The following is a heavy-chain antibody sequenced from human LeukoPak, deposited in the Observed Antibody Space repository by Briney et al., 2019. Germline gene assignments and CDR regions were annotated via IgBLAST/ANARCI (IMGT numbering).Heavy chain of an antibody. V-gene: IGHV3-23*01. Sequence: GGSLRLSCAASGFTFSSSAMSWVRQAPGRGLEWVSTISGSGGATYYADSVKGRFIISSDNSKNTLYLQMNSLRAEDTAVYYCAKDRPIFKDWGQGTQVTVSS. CDR3: AKDRPIFKD. J-gene: IGHJ4*02. CDR2: ISGSGGAT. CDR1: GFTFSSSA.